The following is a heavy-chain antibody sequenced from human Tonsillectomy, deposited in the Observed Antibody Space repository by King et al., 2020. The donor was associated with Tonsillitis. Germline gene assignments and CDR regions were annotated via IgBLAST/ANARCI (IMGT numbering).Heavy chain of an antibody. Sequence: QLVQSGAEVKKPGESLKISCKGLGYSFAYYYIAWVRQTPGKGLEWVGLIYPGDSDTRYSPSFQGQVTISADESSTTAYLQWNTLKASDTAMYYCARQAANYEVDYWGQGTLVTVSS. D-gene: IGHD3-3*01. CDR2: IYPGDSDT. CDR3: ARQAANYEVDY. CDR1: GYSFAYYY. V-gene: IGHV5-51*01. J-gene: IGHJ4*02.